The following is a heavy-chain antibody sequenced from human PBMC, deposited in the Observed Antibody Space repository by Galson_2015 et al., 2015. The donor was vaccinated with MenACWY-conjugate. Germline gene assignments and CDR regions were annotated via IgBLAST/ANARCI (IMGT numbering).Heavy chain of an antibody. CDR1: GYTFTNSG. D-gene: IGHD3-10*01. CDR2: ISGFNGTT. Sequence: SVKVSCKASGYTFTNSGISWVRQAPGQGLEWMGGISGFNGTTDYAQKLQGGVIMTAESSTTTAHLELSSLRSDDTAVYYCARAPLFGSGRRPLDSWGQGTLVTVSS. V-gene: IGHV1-18*01. J-gene: IGHJ4*02. CDR3: ARAPLFGSGRRPLDS.